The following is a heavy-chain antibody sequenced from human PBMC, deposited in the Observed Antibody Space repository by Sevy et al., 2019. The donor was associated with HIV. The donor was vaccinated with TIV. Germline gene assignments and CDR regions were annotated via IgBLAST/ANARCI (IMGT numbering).Heavy chain of an antibody. CDR2: ITDSEKT. CDR1: GFTFSNYA. Sequence: GGSLRLSCAASGFTFSNYAMSWVRQAPGKRLEWVSTITDSEKTYYTESVKGRFSISRDISKSTLFLQMNSLRTEDTAVYYCALGRQQWSTDFWGQGTLVTVSS. J-gene: IGHJ4*02. D-gene: IGHD2-8*01. V-gene: IGHV3-23*01. CDR3: ALGRQQWSTDF.